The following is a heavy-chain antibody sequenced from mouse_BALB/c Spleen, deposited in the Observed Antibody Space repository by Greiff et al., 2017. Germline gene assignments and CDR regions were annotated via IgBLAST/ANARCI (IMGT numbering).Heavy chain of an antibody. CDR3: ARRKGTADAMDY. CDR2: ISSGGSYT. CDR1: GFTFSSYA. V-gene: IGHV5-9-3*01. D-gene: IGHD1-2*01. Sequence: EVQRVESGGGLVKPGGSLKLSCAASGFTFSSYAMSWVRQTPEKRLEWVATISSGGSYTYYPDSVKGRFTISRDNAKNTLYLQMSSLRSEDTAMYYCARRKGTADAMDYWGQGTSVTVSS. J-gene: IGHJ4*01.